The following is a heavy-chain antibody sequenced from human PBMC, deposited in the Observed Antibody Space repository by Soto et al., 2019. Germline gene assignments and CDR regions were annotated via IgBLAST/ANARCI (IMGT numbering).Heavy chain of an antibody. Sequence: PGGSLRLSCAASGFTFSSYSMNWVRQAPGKGLEWVSYISSSSSTIYYADSVKGRFTISRDNAKNSLYLQMNGQRAEDTAVYYFARDIVVVPAAPRWFDPWGQETLVTVSS. CDR3: ARDIVVVPAAPRWFDP. CDR2: ISSSSSTI. D-gene: IGHD2-2*01. V-gene: IGHV3-48*01. J-gene: IGHJ5*02. CDR1: GFTFSSYS.